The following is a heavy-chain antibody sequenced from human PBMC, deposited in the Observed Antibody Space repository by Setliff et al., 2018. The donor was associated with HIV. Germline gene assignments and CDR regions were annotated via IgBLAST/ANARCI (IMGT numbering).Heavy chain of an antibody. D-gene: IGHD3-3*01. CDR1: GYSFTNYD. V-gene: IGHV1-8*03. J-gene: IGHJ6*03. CDR3: ARGFYDFFYNYYMDV. Sequence: ASVKVSCKASGYSFTNYDINWVRQATGQGLEWMGWMNPKSGKTGYAQKLQGRVTITRNTSTSTVYMDLDSLRSDDAAVYYCARGFYDFFYNYYMDVWGKGTTVTVSS. CDR2: MNPKSGKT.